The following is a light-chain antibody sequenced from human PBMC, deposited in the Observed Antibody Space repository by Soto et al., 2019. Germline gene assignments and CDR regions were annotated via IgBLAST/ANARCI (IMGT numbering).Light chain of an antibody. CDR1: QSVSSY. Sequence: EIVLTQSPSTLSLSPGERDTLSCRASQSVSSYLAWYQQKPGQAPRLLIYGASKRATGIPDRFSGSGSGTDFSLTISRLEPEDFAVYYCQQYGSLITFGQGTLLEIK. CDR3: QQYGSLIT. CDR2: GAS. J-gene: IGKJ5*01. V-gene: IGKV3-20*01.